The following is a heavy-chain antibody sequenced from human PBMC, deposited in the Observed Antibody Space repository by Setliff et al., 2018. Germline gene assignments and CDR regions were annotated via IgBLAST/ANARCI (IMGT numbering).Heavy chain of an antibody. Sequence: SETLSLTCAVYGGSFSGYYWSWIRQPPGKGLEWIGEINQSGSTNYNPSLKSRVTISVDTSKNQFSLKLSSVTAADTAVYYCTRGPDGYTYQGAFDIWGQGTMVTVSS. J-gene: IGHJ3*02. D-gene: IGHD5-12*01. V-gene: IGHV4-34*01. CDR1: GGSFSGYY. CDR3: TRGPDGYTYQGAFDI. CDR2: INQSGST.